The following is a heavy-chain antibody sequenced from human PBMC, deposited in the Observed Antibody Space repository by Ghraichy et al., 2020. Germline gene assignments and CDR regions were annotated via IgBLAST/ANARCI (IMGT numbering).Heavy chain of an antibody. V-gene: IGHV6-1*01. CDR1: GDSVSSNSAA. CDR3: ARASREYSSSWYYYGMDV. CDR2: TYYRSKWYN. D-gene: IGHD6-6*01. Sequence: LRLSCAISGDSVSSNSAAWNWIRQSPSRGLEWLGRTYYRSKWYNDYAVSVKSRITINPDTSKNQFSLQLNSVTPEDTAVYYCARASREYSSSWYYYGMDVWGQGTTVTVSS. J-gene: IGHJ6*02.